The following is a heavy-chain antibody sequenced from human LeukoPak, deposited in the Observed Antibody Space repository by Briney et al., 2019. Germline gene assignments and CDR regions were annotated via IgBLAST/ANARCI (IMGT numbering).Heavy chain of an antibody. CDR3: AKGANYYDSSGYGGYYFDY. Sequence: GGSLRLSCAASGFTFSSYGMSWVRQAPRKGLEWVSAISGIGGSTYYADSVKGRFTISRDHSKNTLYLQMNSLRAEDTAVYYCAKGANYYDSSGYGGYYFDYWGQGTLVTVSS. CDR2: ISGIGGST. J-gene: IGHJ4*02. D-gene: IGHD3-22*01. V-gene: IGHV3-23*01. CDR1: GFTFSSYG.